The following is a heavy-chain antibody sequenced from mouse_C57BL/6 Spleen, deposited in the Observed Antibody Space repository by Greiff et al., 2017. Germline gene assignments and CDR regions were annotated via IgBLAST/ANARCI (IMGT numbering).Heavy chain of an antibody. Sequence: EVQRVESGGGLVQPKGSLKLSCAASGFSFNTYAMNWVRQAPGKGLEWVARIRSKSNNYATYYADSVKDRFTISRDDSESMLYLQMNNLKTEDTAMYYCGRWLPRGAMDYWGQGTSVTVSS. V-gene: IGHV10-1*01. CDR2: IRSKSNNYAT. CDR1: GFSFNTYA. J-gene: IGHJ4*01. CDR3: GRWLPRGAMDY. D-gene: IGHD2-2*01.